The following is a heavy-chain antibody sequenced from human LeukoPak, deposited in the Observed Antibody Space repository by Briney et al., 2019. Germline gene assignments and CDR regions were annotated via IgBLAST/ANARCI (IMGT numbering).Heavy chain of an antibody. J-gene: IGHJ4*02. CDR1: GFTFSSYA. V-gene: IGHV3-23*01. CDR2: IIANGVNT. CDR3: AKYWVDTVLVPFDY. Sequence: GGSLRLSCAASGFTFSSYAMSWVRQAPGKGPEWVSGIIANGVNTYYADSVQGRFTISRDNSKNTLYLQMNSLRAEDTAVYYCAKYWVDTVLVPFDYWGQGTLVTVSS. D-gene: IGHD5-18*01.